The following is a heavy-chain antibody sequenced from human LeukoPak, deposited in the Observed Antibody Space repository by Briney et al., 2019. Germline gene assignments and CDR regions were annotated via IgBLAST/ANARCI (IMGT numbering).Heavy chain of an antibody. D-gene: IGHD2-21*02. CDR2: IKQDGREK. V-gene: IGHV3-7*01. CDR3: ARDRVVTAMPQEVPSWYFDL. Sequence: GGSLRLSCAASGFTFSSYWMSWVRQAPGKGLEGVANIKQDGREKYYVDSVKGRFTISIDNAKNSLYLQMNSLRAEDTAVYYCARDRVVTAMPQEVPSWYFDLWGRGTLVTVSS. CDR1: GFTFSSYW. J-gene: IGHJ2*01.